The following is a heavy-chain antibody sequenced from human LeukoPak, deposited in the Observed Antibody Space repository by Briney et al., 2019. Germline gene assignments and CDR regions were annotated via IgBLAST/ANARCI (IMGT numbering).Heavy chain of an antibody. D-gene: IGHD4-17*01. CDR1: GYTFTSYY. V-gene: IGHV1-2*02. Sequence: GASVKVSCKASGYTFTSYYMHWVRQAPGQGLEWMGWINPNSGGTNYAQKLQGRVTVTRDTSISTAYMELSRVRSDDTAVYYCARGEVLRSLDYWGQGTLVTVSS. CDR2: INPNSGGT. J-gene: IGHJ4*02. CDR3: ARGEVLRSLDY.